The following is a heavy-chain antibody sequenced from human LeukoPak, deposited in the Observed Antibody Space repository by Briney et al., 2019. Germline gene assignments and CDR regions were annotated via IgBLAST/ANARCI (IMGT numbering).Heavy chain of an antibody. V-gene: IGHV4-34*01. Sequence: SETLSLTCAVYGGSFSGYYWSWIRQPPGKGLEWIGEINHSGSTNYNPSLESRVTISVDTSKNQFSLKLSSVTAADTAVYYCARVWDYGYSYWGQGTLVTVSS. CDR3: ARVWDYGYSY. CDR2: INHSGST. D-gene: IGHD5-18*01. J-gene: IGHJ4*02. CDR1: GGSFSGYY.